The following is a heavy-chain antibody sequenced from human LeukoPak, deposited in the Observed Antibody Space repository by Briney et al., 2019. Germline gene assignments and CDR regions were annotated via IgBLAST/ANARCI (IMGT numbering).Heavy chain of an antibody. Sequence: NPSETLSLTCTVSGGSVSSGTYYWNWIRQPPGKGLEWIGYIYHTGGTNYNPSLKSRATISVDTSKNQFSLKLSYVTAADTAVYYCARYEDNSGHYYYYMDVWGKGTTVTVSS. CDR2: IYHTGGT. D-gene: IGHD3-22*01. CDR1: GGSVSSGTYY. V-gene: IGHV4-61*01. CDR3: ARYEDNSGHYYYYMDV. J-gene: IGHJ6*03.